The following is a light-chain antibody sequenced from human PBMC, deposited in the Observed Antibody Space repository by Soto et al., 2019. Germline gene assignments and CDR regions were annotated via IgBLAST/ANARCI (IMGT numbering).Light chain of an antibody. CDR2: EVT. V-gene: IGLV2-14*03. Sequence: QSVLAQPASVSGSPGQSITISCTGTSSDVGGYNFVSWYQQLPGKAPKLMIYEVTSRPSGVSNRFSGSKSGNTASLTISGLQAEDEAEYYCSSYTNINTRACVFGTGTKVTV. CDR3: SSYTNINTRACV. CDR1: SSDVGGYNF. J-gene: IGLJ1*01.